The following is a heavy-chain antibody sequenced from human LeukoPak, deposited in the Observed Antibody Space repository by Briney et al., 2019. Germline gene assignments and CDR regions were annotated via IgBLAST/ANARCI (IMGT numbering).Heavy chain of an antibody. D-gene: IGHD1-14*01. Sequence: GGSLRLSCAASGFTFSSYAMSWVRQAPGKGLEWVSAISGSGGSTYYADSVKGRFTISRDNSKNTLYLQMNSLRAEDTAVYYRAKRPRKLQGTHFQHWGQGTLVTVSS. CDR3: AKRPRKLQGTHFQH. CDR2: ISGSGGST. CDR1: GFTFSSYA. J-gene: IGHJ1*01. V-gene: IGHV3-23*01.